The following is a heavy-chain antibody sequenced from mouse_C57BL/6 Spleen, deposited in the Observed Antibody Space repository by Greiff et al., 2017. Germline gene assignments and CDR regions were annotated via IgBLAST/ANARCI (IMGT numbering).Heavy chain of an antibody. CDR3: ARSSPCDGYFLWFAY. Sequence: QVQLQQPGTELVKPGASVKLSCKASGYTFTSYWMHWVKQRPGQGLEWIGNINPSNGGTNYNEKFKSKATLTVDKSSSTAYMQLSSLTSEDSAVYCCARSSPCDGYFLWFAYWGQGTLVTVSA. V-gene: IGHV1-53*01. D-gene: IGHD2-3*01. J-gene: IGHJ3*01. CDR2: INPSNGGT. CDR1: GYTFTSYW.